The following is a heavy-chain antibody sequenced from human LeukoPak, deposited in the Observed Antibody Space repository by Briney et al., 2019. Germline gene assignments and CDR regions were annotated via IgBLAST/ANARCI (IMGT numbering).Heavy chain of an antibody. CDR1: GFPFSTYS. J-gene: IGHJ4*02. CDR3: ARARGSYSFDY. CDR2: IRSSGTTT. V-gene: IGHV3-48*04. Sequence: GGSLRLSCAASGFPFSTYSMNWVRQAPGRGLEWLSYIRSSGTTTYYAGSVKGRFTISRDNAKNSLYLQMNSLRAEDTAVYYCARARGSYSFDYWGQGTLVTVSS. D-gene: IGHD1-26*01.